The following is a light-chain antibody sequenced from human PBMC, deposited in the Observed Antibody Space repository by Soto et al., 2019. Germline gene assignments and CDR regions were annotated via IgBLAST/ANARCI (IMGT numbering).Light chain of an antibody. Sequence: DIVMTQSPDSLAVSLGERATINCKSSQSVLYSSNNKNYLAWYQQKPGQPPKLLIYWASTRESGVPDRFSGSGSGTDFTLTISSLQAEDVAVYYCQQYYSTHFFGGGTKVEIK. J-gene: IGKJ4*01. CDR1: QSVLYSSNNKNY. CDR3: QQYYSTHF. V-gene: IGKV4-1*01. CDR2: WAS.